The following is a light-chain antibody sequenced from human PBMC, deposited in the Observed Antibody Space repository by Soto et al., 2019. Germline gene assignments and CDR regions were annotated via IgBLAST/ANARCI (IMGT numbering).Light chain of an antibody. CDR2: GVT. CDR3: SSYSGAYSTVI. J-gene: IGLJ2*01. Sequence: QSALTQPPSASGSPGQSVTISCAGTYNDVGDYNYVSWYQQLPGKVPKLLIYGVTERPSGVPGRFSGSKSGNTASLTVSDLQPADEAIYYCSSYSGAYSTVIFGGGTKVTVL. CDR1: YNDVGDYNY. V-gene: IGLV2-8*01.